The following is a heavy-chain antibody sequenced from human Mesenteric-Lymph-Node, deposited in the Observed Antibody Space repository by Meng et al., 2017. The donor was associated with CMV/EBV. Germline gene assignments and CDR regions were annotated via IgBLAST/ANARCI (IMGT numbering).Heavy chain of an antibody. CDR2: ISSSSSYI. CDR1: GFTFSSYS. V-gene: IGHV3-21*01. J-gene: IGHJ4*02. D-gene: IGHD7-27*01. Sequence: GGSLRLSCAASGFTFSSYSMNWVRQAPGKGLEWVSSISSSSSYIYYADSVKGRFTISRDNARNTLYLQMNSLRAVDTAVYYCARDDLGLIDYWGQGTLVTVSS. CDR3: ARDDLGLIDY.